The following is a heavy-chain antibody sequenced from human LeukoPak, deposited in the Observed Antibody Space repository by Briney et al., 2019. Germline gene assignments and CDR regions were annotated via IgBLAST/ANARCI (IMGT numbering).Heavy chain of an antibody. Sequence: GESLKISCKASGYSFTNNWIGWVRQMPGKGLEWMGIINPSDFETRYSPSFQGQVTISADTSISTAYMELSRLRSDDTAVYYCARACSTSCYTDFDYWGQGTLVTVSS. D-gene: IGHD2-2*02. V-gene: IGHV5-51*01. J-gene: IGHJ4*02. CDR3: ARACSTSCYTDFDY. CDR1: GYSFTNNW. CDR2: INPSDFET.